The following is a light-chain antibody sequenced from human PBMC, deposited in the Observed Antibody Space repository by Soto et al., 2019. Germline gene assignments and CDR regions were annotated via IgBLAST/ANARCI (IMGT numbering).Light chain of an antibody. V-gene: IGKV3-11*01. CDR3: HQRTNWPIT. Sequence: EIVLTQSPASLSLSPGERATLSCRASQNIGPYLAWYRQKPGQAPRLLIYDASNRATGIPARFSGSGSGTDFTLTISSLEPEDFAVYYCHQRTNWPITFGQGTRLEIK. J-gene: IGKJ5*01. CDR1: QNIGPY. CDR2: DAS.